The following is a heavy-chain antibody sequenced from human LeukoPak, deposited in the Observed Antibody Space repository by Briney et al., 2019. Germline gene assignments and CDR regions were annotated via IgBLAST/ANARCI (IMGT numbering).Heavy chain of an antibody. Sequence: PGGSLRLSCAASGFTFSSYWMHWVRQAPGKGLVWVSRINTDGSSTSYADSVKGRFTISRDNAKNTLYLQMNSLRAEDTAVYYCARGGFVDSTGWYMDYWGQGTLVTVSS. V-gene: IGHV3-74*01. CDR3: ARGGFVDSTGWYMDY. J-gene: IGHJ4*02. D-gene: IGHD6-19*01. CDR1: GFTFSSYW. CDR2: INTDGSST.